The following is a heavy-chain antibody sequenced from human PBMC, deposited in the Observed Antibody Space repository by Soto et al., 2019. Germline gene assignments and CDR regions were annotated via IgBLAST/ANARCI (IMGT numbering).Heavy chain of an antibody. CDR1: GFTFKNFA. V-gene: IGHV3-23*01. CDR3: AKDAVAYNGEWDWFDL. J-gene: IGHJ5*02. D-gene: IGHD3-10*01. CDR2: IGGSGSSA. Sequence: EVQLLESGGGLVQPGGSLRLSCAASGFTFKNFAVSWVRQAPGKGMEWVSAIGGSGSSANYADSVKGRFTVSRDDSKSTLYLQMSGLRVDDTALYYCAKDAVAYNGEWDWFDLWGQETLVTVSS.